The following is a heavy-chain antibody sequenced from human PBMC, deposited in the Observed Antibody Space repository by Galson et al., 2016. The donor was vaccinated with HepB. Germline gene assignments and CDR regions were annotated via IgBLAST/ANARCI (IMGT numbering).Heavy chain of an antibody. Sequence: SLRLSCAASGFTFDDYGMNWVRQAPGKGLEWVSGLNWTGGSTAYADSVKGRFTISRDNAKHSLYLQMNSLGAEDTALYYCARGNYVWGNYCYTLDYWGQGTLVTVSS. CDR2: LNWTGGST. D-gene: IGHD3-16*02. V-gene: IGHV3-20*04. CDR1: GFTFDDYG. J-gene: IGHJ4*02. CDR3: ARGNYVWGNYCYTLDY.